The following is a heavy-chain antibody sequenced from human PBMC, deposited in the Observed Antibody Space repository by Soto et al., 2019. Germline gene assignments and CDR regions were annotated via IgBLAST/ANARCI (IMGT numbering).Heavy chain of an antibody. J-gene: IGHJ6*02. CDR2: INPNSGGT. V-gene: IGHV1-2*04. D-gene: IGHD6-19*01. CDR3: ARDQGGIEVAGTHYYYGMDV. CDR1: GYTFTGYY. Sequence: QVQLVQSGAEVKKPGASVKVSCKASGYTFTGYYMHWVRQAPGQGLEWMGWINPNSGGTNYAQKFQGWVTMTRDTSISTDYMELSRLRSDDTAVYYCARDQGGIEVAGTHYYYGMDVWGQGTTVTVSS.